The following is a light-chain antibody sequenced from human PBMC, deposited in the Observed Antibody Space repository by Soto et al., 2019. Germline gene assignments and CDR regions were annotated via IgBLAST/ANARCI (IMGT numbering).Light chain of an antibody. J-gene: IGLJ1*01. Sequence: QSALPQPASVSGSPRQSITISCTGTSSDVGGYNYVSWYQQHPGKAPKFMIYDVSNRPSGVSNRFSGSKSGNTVSLTISGLQAEDEADYYCSSYTTSNTRQIVFGTGTKVTVL. CDR2: DVS. V-gene: IGLV2-14*01. CDR3: SSYTTSNTRQIV. CDR1: SSDVGGYNY.